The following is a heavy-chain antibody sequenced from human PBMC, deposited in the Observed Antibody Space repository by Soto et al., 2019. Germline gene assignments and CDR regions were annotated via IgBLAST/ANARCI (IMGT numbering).Heavy chain of an antibody. V-gene: IGHV3-53*01. J-gene: IGHJ6*02. Sequence: EVQLVESGGGLIQPGGSLRLSCAASGFTVSSNYMSWVRQAPGKGLEWVSVIYSGGSTYYADSVKGRFTISRDNSKNTRYLQRNSLRAEDTAVYYCARDEGVRSLGIYYYYGMDVWGQGTTVTVSS. CDR1: GFTVSSNY. D-gene: IGHD7-27*01. CDR3: ARDEGVRSLGIYYYYGMDV. CDR2: IYSGGST.